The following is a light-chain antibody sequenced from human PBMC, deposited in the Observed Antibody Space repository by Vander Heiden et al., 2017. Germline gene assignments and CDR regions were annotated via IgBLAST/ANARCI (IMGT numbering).Light chain of an antibody. Sequence: NFMLPQPHSVSESPGKTVTISCTRSSGSIASYYVQWYQQRPGSSPTTVIYEDNQRPSGVPDRFSGSIDRSSNSASLTISGLKTEDEADYYCQSDDSSNQVFGGGTKLTVL. V-gene: IGLV6-57*01. CDR1: SGSIASYY. J-gene: IGLJ3*02. CDR2: EDN. CDR3: QSDDSSNQV.